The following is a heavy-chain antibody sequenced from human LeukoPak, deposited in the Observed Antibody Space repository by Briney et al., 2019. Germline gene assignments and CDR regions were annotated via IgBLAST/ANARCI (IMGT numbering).Heavy chain of an antibody. CDR1: GGTFSSYA. CDR2: IIPILGIA. V-gene: IGHV1-69*04. Sequence: ASVTVSCKASGGTFSSYAISWVRQAPGQGLEWMGRIIPILGIANYAQKFQGRVTITADKSTSTAYMELSSLRSEDTAVYYCARDGWTERHYYYYGMDVWGQGTTVTVSS. D-gene: IGHD2-15*01. J-gene: IGHJ6*02. CDR3: ARDGWTERHYYYYGMDV.